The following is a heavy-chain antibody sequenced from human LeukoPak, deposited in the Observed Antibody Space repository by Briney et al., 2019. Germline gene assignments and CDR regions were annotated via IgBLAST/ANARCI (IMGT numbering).Heavy chain of an antibody. CDR2: MSSSDDGR. CDR1: GFSFSNYG. V-gene: IGHV3-23*01. Sequence: PWGSLRLSCAASGFSFSNYGMHWVRQAPGKGLEWVSAMSSSDDGRYYAASVRGRFTISRDTSRSTLYLQMNSLRAEDAAVYYCAKAPVTSCRGAFCYPFDYWGQGTLVTVSS. CDR3: AKAPVTSCRGAFCYPFDY. J-gene: IGHJ4*02. D-gene: IGHD2-15*01.